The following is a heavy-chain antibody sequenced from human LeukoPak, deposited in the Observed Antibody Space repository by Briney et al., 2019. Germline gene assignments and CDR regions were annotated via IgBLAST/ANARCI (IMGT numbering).Heavy chain of an antibody. Sequence: ASVKVSCKASGYTFTGYYMHWVRQAPGQGLEWMGWINPNSGGTNYAQKLQGRVTMTRDTSISTAYMELSRLRSDDTAVYYCARSYYYYYYMDVWGKGTTVTVSS. V-gene: IGHV1-2*02. CDR1: GYTFTGYY. CDR3: ARSYYYYYYMDV. CDR2: INPNSGGT. J-gene: IGHJ6*03.